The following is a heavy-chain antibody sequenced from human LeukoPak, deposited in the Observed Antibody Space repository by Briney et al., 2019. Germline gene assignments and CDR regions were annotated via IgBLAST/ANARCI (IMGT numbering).Heavy chain of an antibody. CDR2: ISGSGLST. CDR1: GFIFTRYV. Sequence: PGGSLRLSCGASGFIFTRYVMNWVRQSPGKGLEWVSGISGSGLSTFYADSVKGRFTISRGNSKNTLFLHMNSLRAEDTAVYYCAKDGDYGDYWHYNYMDVWGKGTTVTISS. CDR3: AKDGDYGDYWHYNYMDV. J-gene: IGHJ6*03. D-gene: IGHD4-17*01. V-gene: IGHV3-23*01.